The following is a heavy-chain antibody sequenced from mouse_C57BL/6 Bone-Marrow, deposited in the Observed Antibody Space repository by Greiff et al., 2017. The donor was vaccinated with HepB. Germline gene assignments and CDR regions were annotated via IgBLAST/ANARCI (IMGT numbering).Heavy chain of an antibody. D-gene: IGHD1-2*01. CDR3: ARLGLSGPYYAMDY. V-gene: IGHV5-17*01. CDR2: ISSGSSTI. J-gene: IGHJ4*01. CDR1: GFTFSDYG. Sequence: EVMLVESGGGLVKPGGSLKLSCAASGFTFSDYGMHWVRQAPEKGLEWVAYISSGSSTIYYADTVKGRFTISRDNAKNTLFLQMTSLRSEDTAMYYCARLGLSGPYYAMDYWGQGTSVTVSS.